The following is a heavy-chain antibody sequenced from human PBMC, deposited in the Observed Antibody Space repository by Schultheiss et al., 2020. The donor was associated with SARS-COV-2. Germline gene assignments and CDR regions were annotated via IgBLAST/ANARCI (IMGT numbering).Heavy chain of an antibody. D-gene: IGHD3-22*01. V-gene: IGHV4-31*03. J-gene: IGHJ4*02. Sequence: SETLSLTCTVSGASISSGGYYWSWIRQHPGKGLEWIGYIYYSGSTYYNPSLKRRVTIAVDTSKNQFSLKLSSVTAADTAVYYCARADDSSRYSYYFDYWGQGTLVTVSS. CDR2: IYYSGST. CDR1: GASISSGGYY. CDR3: ARADDSSRYSYYFDY.